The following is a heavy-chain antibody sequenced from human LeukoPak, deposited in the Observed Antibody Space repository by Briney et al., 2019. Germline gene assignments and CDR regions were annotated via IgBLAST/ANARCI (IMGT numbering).Heavy chain of an antibody. CDR1: GGSISNYY. Sequence: PSETLSLTCTVSGGSISNYYWSWIRQPAGKGLEWIGLIYARGNTNYNPSLKSRATMSIDTSKNQFSLKLSSVTAADTAVYYCASPSGIVGATGFDYWGQGTLVTVSS. CDR3: ASPSGIVGATGFDY. J-gene: IGHJ4*02. D-gene: IGHD1-26*01. CDR2: IYARGNT. V-gene: IGHV4-4*07.